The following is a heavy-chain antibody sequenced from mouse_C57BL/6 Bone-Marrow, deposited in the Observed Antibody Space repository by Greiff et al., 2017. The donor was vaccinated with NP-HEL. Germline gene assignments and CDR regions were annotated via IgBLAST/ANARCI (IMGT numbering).Heavy chain of an antibody. D-gene: IGHD2-4*01. CDR1: GFTFSDYG. Sequence: EVMLVESGGGLVKPGGSLKLSCAASGFTFSDYGMHWVRQAPEKGLEWVAYISSGSSTIYYADTVKGRFTISRDNAKNTLFLQMTSLRSEDTAMYYCARSNDYDWFAYWGQGTLVTVSA. CDR2: ISSGSSTI. V-gene: IGHV5-17*01. CDR3: ARSNDYDWFAY. J-gene: IGHJ3*01.